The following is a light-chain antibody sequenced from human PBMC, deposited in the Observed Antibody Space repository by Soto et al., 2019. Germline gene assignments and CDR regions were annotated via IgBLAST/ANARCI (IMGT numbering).Light chain of an antibody. V-gene: IGLV1-47*01. J-gene: IGLJ1*01. CDR3: AAWDDSLSGLYV. CDR1: SSNIGSNY. CDR2: RNN. Sequence: QSVLTQPPSASGTPGQRVTISCSGSSSNIGSNYVYWYQQLPGTAPKLLIYRNNQRPSGVPDRFSGSKYGTSASLAISGLXXXXXXDYYCAAWDDSLSGLYVFGTGTQLTVL.